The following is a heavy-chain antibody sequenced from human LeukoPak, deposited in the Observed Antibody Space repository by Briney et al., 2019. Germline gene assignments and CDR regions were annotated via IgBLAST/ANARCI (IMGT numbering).Heavy chain of an antibody. V-gene: IGHV3-11*06. Sequence: TGGSLRLSCAASGFTFSDYYMSWIRQAPGKGLEWVSSISSSSSYIYYADSVEGRFTISRDNAKNSLYLQMNSLRAEDTAVYYCARDGRYCSGGSCYDESYFDYWGQGTLVTVSS. CDR3: ARDGRYCSGGSCYDESYFDY. CDR1: GFTFSDYY. CDR2: ISSSSSYI. J-gene: IGHJ4*02. D-gene: IGHD2-15*01.